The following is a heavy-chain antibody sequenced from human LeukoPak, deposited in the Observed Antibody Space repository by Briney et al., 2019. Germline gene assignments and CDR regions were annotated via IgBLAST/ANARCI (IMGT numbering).Heavy chain of an antibody. Sequence: ASVNVSCKASGYTFTGYYMHWIRQAPGQGLEWMGRINPNSGDTNYAQKFQGRVTMTRDTSITTAYMELSRLRSDDTALYYCARVDYDSGSWKWGQGTLVTVSS. CDR2: INPNSGDT. J-gene: IGHJ4*02. V-gene: IGHV1-2*02. D-gene: IGHD3-10*01. CDR3: ARVDYDSGSWK. CDR1: GYTFTGYY.